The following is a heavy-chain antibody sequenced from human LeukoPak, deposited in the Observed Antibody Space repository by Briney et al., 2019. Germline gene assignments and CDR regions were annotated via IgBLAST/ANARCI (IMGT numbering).Heavy chain of an antibody. J-gene: IGHJ6*02. CDR2: LYDSGST. CDR1: GGSISSSSYY. Sequence: SETLSLTCTVSGGSISSSSYYWDWIRQPPGKGLEWIGNLYDSGSTHYNPSLRSRVTISADTSKNQFSLKLSSVTAADTAVYYCARRPTNYFGMDVWGQGTTVTVSS. D-gene: IGHD2-8*01. CDR3: ARRPTNYFGMDV. V-gene: IGHV4-39*01.